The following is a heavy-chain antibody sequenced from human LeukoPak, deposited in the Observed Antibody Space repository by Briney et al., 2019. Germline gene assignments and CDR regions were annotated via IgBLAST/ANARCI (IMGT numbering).Heavy chain of an antibody. CDR2: INAGNGNT. D-gene: IGHD6-19*01. CDR1: GYTFTSYA. J-gene: IGHJ5*02. V-gene: IGHV1-3*01. CDR3: ARESSGWYWRFDP. Sequence: EASVKVSCKASGYTFTSYAMHWVRQAPGQRLEWMGWINAGNGNTKYSQKFQGRVTITRDTSAGTAYMELSSLRSEDTAVYYCARESSGWYWRFDPWGQGTLVTVSS.